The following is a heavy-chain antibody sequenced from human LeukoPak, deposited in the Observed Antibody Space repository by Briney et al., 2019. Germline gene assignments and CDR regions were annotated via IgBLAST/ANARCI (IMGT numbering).Heavy chain of an antibody. CDR3: AREGGSSSWYDY. J-gene: IGHJ4*02. V-gene: IGHV1-46*04. D-gene: IGHD6-13*01. CDR1: GYTFTSYD. Sequence: ASVKVSCKASGYTFTSYDINWVRQATGQGLEWMRTINPSGGYTSYAQKLQGRVTMTRDTSTSTVYMEMSSLRSEDTALYYCAREGGSSSWYDYWGQGTLVTVSS. CDR2: INPSGGYT.